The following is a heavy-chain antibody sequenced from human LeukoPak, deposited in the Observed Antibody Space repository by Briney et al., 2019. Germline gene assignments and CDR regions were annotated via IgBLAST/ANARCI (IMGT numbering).Heavy chain of an antibody. Sequence: ASVKASCKASGYAFTGYSMHWVRQAPGQGLEWMGWINPNSGGTNFAQKFQGRVTMTTDTSINTAYMELTRLTSDDTAVYYCARDRYCSGGSCQGNLQHSSQGTLVTVSS. J-gene: IGHJ1*01. CDR2: INPNSGGT. CDR1: GYAFTGYS. D-gene: IGHD2-15*01. CDR3: ARDRYCSGGSCQGNLQH. V-gene: IGHV1-2*02.